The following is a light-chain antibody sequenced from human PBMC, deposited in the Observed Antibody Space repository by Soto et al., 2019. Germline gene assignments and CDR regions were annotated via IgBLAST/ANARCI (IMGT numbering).Light chain of an antibody. J-gene: IGKJ1*01. CDR3: QQRSNWPT. Sequence: EIVMTQSPATVSVFPGERATLSCWASQSVSSYLAWYQQKPGQAPRLLIYDASNRATGIPARFSGSGSGTDFTLTISSLEPEDFAVYYCQQRSNWPTFGQGTKVDIK. CDR2: DAS. V-gene: IGKV3-11*01. CDR1: QSVSSY.